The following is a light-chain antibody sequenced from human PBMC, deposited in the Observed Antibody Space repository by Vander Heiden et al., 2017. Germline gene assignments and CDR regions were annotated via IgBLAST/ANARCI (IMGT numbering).Light chain of an antibody. V-gene: IGKV2-28*01. CDR3: MQALQNPALT. J-gene: IGKJ4*01. CDR1: QSLLHSNGYTY. CDR2: LGS. Sequence: DIVMTQSPLSLPVTPGEPASISCRSSQSLLHSNGYTYLDWYLQKPGQSPQLLIYLGSNRASGVPDRFSGSGSGTDFTLKISRVETDDVGVYYCMQALQNPALTFGGGTKVEIK.